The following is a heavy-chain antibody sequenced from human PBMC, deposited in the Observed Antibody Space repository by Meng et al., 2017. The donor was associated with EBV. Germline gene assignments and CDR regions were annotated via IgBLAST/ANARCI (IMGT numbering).Heavy chain of an antibody. CDR2: INPNSGGT. J-gene: IGHJ5*02. D-gene: IGHD6-13*01. CDR1: GYTFTGYY. CDR3: AKGADLAAAGTFWFDP. V-gene: IGHV1-2*06. Sequence: VQLVQSGAEVKKPGASVKVSCKASGYTFTGYYMHWVRQAPGQGLEWMGRINPNSGGTNYAQKFQGRVTMTRDTSISTAYMELGRLRSDDTAVYYCAKGADLAAAGTFWFDPWGQGTLVTVSS.